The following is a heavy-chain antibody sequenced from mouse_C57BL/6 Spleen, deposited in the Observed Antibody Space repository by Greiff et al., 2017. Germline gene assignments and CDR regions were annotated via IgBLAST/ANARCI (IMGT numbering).Heavy chain of an antibody. CDR3: AIDSSGYPWAMDY. J-gene: IGHJ4*01. CDR1: GYTFTSYW. Sequence: QVQLQQPGAELVRPGSSVKLSCKASGYTFTSYWMHWVKQRPIQGLEWIGNIDPSDSETHYNQKFKDKATLTVDKSSSTAYMQRSSLTSEDSAVYYCAIDSSGYPWAMDYWGQGTSLTVSS. D-gene: IGHD3-2*02. CDR2: IDPSDSET. V-gene: IGHV1-52*01.